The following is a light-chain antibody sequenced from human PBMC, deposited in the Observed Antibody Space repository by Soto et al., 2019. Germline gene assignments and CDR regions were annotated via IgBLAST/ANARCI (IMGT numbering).Light chain of an antibody. CDR3: TAWDDSLRAVV. CDR2: RNH. V-gene: IGLV1-44*01. CDR1: RSNIGSNL. Sequence: QSVLTQSPSASVTPGQRVTISCSGSRSNIGSNLVNWYQQLPGTAPTLLIWRNHQRPSGVPDRFSGSKSGTSASLAISGPPSLDAGVYYYTAWDDSLRAVVFGGGTKLTVL. J-gene: IGLJ2*01.